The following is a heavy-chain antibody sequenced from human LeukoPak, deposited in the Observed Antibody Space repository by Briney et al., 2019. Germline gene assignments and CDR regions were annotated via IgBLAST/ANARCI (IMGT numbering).Heavy chain of an antibody. CDR2: ISYDGSSE. D-gene: IGHD4-17*01. V-gene: IGHV3-30*18. CDR1: VFTFGNYC. J-gene: IGHJ6*02. CDR3: AKELYNYGDYGAEGLDV. Sequence: PGGSLRLSCAVSVFTFGNYCMHWVRQARSKGQEWVALISYDGSSEYYAGSVKGRFTISRDNSKITVYLQMNSLKAEDTAVYYCAKELYNYGDYGAEGLDVGGQGTTVTVS.